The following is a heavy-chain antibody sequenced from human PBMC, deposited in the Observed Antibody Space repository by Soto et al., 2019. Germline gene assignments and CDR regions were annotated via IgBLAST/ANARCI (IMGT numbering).Heavy chain of an antibody. J-gene: IGHJ4*02. Sequence: QVQLVQSGAEEKKPGASVKVSCKASGYTFTSYAMHWVRQAPGQRLEWMGWINAGNGNTKYSQKFQGRVTITRDTSGSKAYMEPGRLGTEDTGVEYCARGSGVVVTDWGQGTLVTVSS. CDR1: GYTFTSYA. CDR2: INAGNGNT. CDR3: ARGSGVVVTD. D-gene: IGHD2-2*01. V-gene: IGHV1-3*05.